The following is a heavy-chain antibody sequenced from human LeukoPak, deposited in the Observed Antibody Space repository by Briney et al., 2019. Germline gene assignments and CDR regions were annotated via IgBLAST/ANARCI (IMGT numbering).Heavy chain of an antibody. CDR1: GGTFNNSS. CDR3: ARDVHGDYGSGWFDP. CDR2: IMPLFGTA. V-gene: IGHV1-69*05. J-gene: IGHJ5*02. D-gene: IGHD4-17*01. Sequence: SVKVSCKTSGGTFNNSSISRVRQPLGQELERRGGIMPLFGTAGYAQKFQGRVTITKDESTRTVYLELTSLTSDDTAVYYCARDVHGDYGSGWFDPWGQGTLVSVSS.